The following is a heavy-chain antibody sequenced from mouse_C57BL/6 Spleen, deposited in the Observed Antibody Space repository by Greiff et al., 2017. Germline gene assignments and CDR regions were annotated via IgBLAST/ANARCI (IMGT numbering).Heavy chain of an antibody. CDR3: ARYNNAYYSNYY. D-gene: IGHD2-5*01. CDR1: GYTFTDYY. CDR2: INPNNGGT. V-gene: IGHV1-26*01. Sequence: EVQLQQSGPELVKPGASVKISCKASGYTFTDYYMNWVKQSHGKSLEWIGDINPNNGGTSYNQKFKGKATLTVDKSSSTAYMELRSLTSEDSAVYYCARYNNAYYSNYYWGQGTTLTVSS. J-gene: IGHJ2*01.